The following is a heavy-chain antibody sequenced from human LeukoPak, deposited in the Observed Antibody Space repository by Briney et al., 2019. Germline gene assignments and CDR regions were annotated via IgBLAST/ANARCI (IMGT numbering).Heavy chain of an antibody. CDR2: MKPNSGNT. CDR3: AREKPHRWLQFMGHYYGMDV. V-gene: IGHV1-8*01. J-gene: IGHJ6*02. D-gene: IGHD5-24*01. CDR1: GYTFTSYD. Sequence: GSVKVSCKASGYTFTSYDINWVRQATGQGLEWMGWMKPNSGNTGYAQKFQGRVTMTRNTSISTAYMELSSLRSEDPAVYYCAREKPHRWLQFMGHYYGMDVWAQGTTVTVSS.